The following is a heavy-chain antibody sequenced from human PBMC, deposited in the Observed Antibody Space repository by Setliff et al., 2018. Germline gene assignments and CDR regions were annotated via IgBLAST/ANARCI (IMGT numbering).Heavy chain of an antibody. J-gene: IGHJ4*02. CDR3: ARDYDITGYPSGSDS. Sequence: ASVKVSCKASGYTFTSYAMHWVRQAPGQRLEWMGWSNAGNGNTKYSQEFQGRVTITRDTSASTAYMELSSLRSEDTAVYYCARDYDITGYPSGSDSWGQGTLVTVSS. V-gene: IGHV1-3*02. CDR1: GYTFTSYA. D-gene: IGHD3-22*01. CDR2: SNAGNGNT.